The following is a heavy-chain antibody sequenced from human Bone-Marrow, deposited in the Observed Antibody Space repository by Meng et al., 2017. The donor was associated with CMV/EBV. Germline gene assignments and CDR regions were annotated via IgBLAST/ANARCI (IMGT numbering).Heavy chain of an antibody. CDR1: GFTFSSYW. D-gene: IGHD6-6*01. J-gene: IGHJ6*02. V-gene: IGHV3-7*01. CDR3: ARTPWAARPPGPHYGMDV. Sequence: GESLEISCAASGFTFSSYWMSWVRQAPGKGLEWVANIKQEGSEKYYVDSVKGRFTISRDNAKNSLYLQMNSLRAEDTAVYYCARTPWAARPPGPHYGMDVWGQGTTVTVSS. CDR2: IKQEGSEK.